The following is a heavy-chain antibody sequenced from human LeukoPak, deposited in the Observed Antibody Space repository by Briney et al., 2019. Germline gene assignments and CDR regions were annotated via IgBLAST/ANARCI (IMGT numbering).Heavy chain of an antibody. V-gene: IGHV4-34*01. Sequence: SETLSLTCAVYGGSFSGYYWSWIRQPPGKGLEWIGEINHSGSTNYNPSLKSRVTISVDTSKNQFSLKLSSVTAADTAVYYCARSGYSYGWYYYYGMDVWGQGTTVTVSS. J-gene: IGHJ6*02. D-gene: IGHD5-18*01. CDR3: ARSGYSYGWYYYYGMDV. CDR2: INHSGST. CDR1: GGSFSGYY.